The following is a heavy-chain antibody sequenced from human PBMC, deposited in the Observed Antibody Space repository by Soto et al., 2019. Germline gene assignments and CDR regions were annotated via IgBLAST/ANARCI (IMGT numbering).Heavy chain of an antibody. D-gene: IGHD2-15*01. J-gene: IGHJ6*02. CDR3: ARAGCDGGSCYTLVGLRYGMDV. V-gene: IGHV3-30-3*01. CDR2: ISYDGNNK. CDR1: GFTFSSYA. Sequence: QVQLVESGGGVVQPGRSLRLSCAASGFTFSSYAMYWVRQAPGKGLEWVAVISYDGNNKYYADSVKGRFTISRDNSKNTLSLQMNSPRDEDTAVYYCARAGCDGGSCYTLVGLRYGMDVWGQGTTVTVSS.